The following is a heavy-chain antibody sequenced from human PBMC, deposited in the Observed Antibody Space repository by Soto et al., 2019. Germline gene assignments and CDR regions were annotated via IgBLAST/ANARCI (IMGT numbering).Heavy chain of an antibody. CDR3: ARNLRIQLWPPDYGMDV. CDR2: IYYSGST. J-gene: IGHJ6*02. CDR1: GGSIRSYF. D-gene: IGHD5-18*01. Sequence: SETLSLTCTVSGGSIRSYFWSWIRQPPGKGLEWIGYIYYSGSTNYNPSLQSRVTISVDTSKNQFSLKLSSVTAADTAVYYCARNLRIQLWPPDYGMDVWGQGTTVTVSS. V-gene: IGHV4-59*01.